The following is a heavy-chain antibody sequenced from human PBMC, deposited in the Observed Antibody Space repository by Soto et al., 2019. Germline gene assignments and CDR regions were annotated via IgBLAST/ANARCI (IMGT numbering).Heavy chain of an antibody. V-gene: IGHV3-7*01. D-gene: IGHD6-19*01. J-gene: IGHJ4*02. CDR2: IKQDGSEK. CDR1: GFTSSSYW. CDR3: ARDSSGWYIPNPNPADY. Sequence: GGSLRLSCAASGFTSSSYWMSWVRQAPGKGLEWVANIKQDGSEKYYVDSVKGRFTISRDNAKNSLYLQMNSLRAEDTAVYYCARDSSGWYIPNPNPADYWGQGTLVTVSS.